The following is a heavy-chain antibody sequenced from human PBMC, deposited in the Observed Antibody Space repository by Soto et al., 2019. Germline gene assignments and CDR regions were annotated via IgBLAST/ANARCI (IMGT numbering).Heavy chain of an antibody. CDR1: GATFSSYA. D-gene: IGHD5-12*01. CDR3: VRVVAIPGYPDN. V-gene: IGHV1-69*14. J-gene: IGHJ4*02. CDR2: IVPTVDTS. Sequence: QVQLVQSGAEVRQPASSVKVSCKTSGATFSSYAITWVRQAPGQELEWMGGIVPTVDTSTYAQKFQGRVTITADKFTNAVYMELSSLRSDDTAVYYCVRVVAIPGYPDNWGLGTLVTVSS.